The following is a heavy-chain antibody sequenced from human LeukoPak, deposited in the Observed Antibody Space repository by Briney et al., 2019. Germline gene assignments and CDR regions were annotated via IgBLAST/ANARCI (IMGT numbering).Heavy chain of an antibody. D-gene: IGHD5-18*01. CDR1: GGSISSGGYY. CDR3: ARGSGYSYVAFDY. CDR2: IYYCGST. J-gene: IGHJ4*02. Sequence: SETLSLTCTVSGGSISSGGYYWSWIRQHPGKCLEWIGYIYYCGSTYYNPSLKSRVTISVDTSKNQFSLKLSSVTAADTAVYYCARGSGYSYVAFDYWGQGTLVTVSS. V-gene: IGHV4-31*03.